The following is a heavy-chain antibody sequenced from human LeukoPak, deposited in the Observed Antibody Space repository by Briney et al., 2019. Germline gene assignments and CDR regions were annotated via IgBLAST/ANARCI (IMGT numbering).Heavy chain of an antibody. CDR3: ARGVDRGGNSQV. Sequence: SETLSLTCTVSGGSISSGSYYWSWIRQPAGKGLEWIGRVFTSGTTNYNPSLKSRVTISVDTSKNQFSLKLTSVTAADTAVYYCARGVDRGGNSQVWGQGTMVTVSS. V-gene: IGHV4-61*02. D-gene: IGHD4-23*01. CDR1: GGSISSGSYY. CDR2: VFTSGTT. J-gene: IGHJ3*01.